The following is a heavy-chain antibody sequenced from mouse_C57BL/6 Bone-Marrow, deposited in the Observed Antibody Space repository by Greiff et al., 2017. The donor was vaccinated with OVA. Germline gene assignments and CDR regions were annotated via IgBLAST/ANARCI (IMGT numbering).Heavy chain of an antibody. CDR1: GFNIKNTY. D-gene: IGHD1-1*01. CDR2: IDPANGNT. J-gene: IGHJ4*01. V-gene: IGHV14-3*01. CDR3: ARRIYYYGSSPSMDY. Sequence: VQLKESVAELVRPWASVKLSCTASGFNIKNTYMHWVKQRPEQGLEWIGRIDPANGNTKYAPKFQGKATITADTSSNTAYLQLSSLTSEDTAIYYCARRIYYYGSSPSMDYWGQGTSVTVSS.